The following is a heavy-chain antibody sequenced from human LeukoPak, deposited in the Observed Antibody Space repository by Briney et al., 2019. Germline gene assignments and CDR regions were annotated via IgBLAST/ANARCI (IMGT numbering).Heavy chain of an antibody. CDR3: AKVWRGNYYDY. Sequence: GGSLRLSCAASRFTFNNYGMSWVRQAPGEGLEWVSSISETGDSKYYADSVQGRFTISRDNSKNTLYLQMNSLRSEDTALYYCAKVWRGNYYDYWGQGTLVTVSS. D-gene: IGHD1-1*01. CDR1: RFTFNNYG. J-gene: IGHJ4*02. CDR2: ISETGDSK. V-gene: IGHV3-23*01.